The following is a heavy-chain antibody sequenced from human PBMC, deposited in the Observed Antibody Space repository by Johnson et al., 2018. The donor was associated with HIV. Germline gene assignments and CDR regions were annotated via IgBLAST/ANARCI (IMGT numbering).Heavy chain of an antibody. Sequence: QVQLVESGGGVVQPGDYLRLSCAASGFTFSSYGMHWVRQAPGKGLEWVAVLSYDGSNKYYADYVKGRFNISRNNSKNTLYIQMNSLRAEDTAVDYCARDLYHDAFDIWGQGTMVTVSS. CDR3: ARDLYHDAFDI. J-gene: IGHJ3*02. D-gene: IGHD2-2*01. CDR1: GFTFSSYG. V-gene: IGHV3-30*19. CDR2: LSYDGSNK.